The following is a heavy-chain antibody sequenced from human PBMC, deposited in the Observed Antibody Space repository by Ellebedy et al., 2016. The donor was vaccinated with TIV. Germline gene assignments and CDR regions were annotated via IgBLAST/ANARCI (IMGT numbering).Heavy chain of an antibody. CDR1: GFAFSRYP. J-gene: IGHJ4*02. Sequence: GGSLRLSXAASGFAFSRYPMNWVRQAPGKGLEWVSGISAYGDNTYYADSVKGRFTISRDNSKNTLYLQMNSLRAEDTAVYYCAGGSGSLGGYWGQGTLVTVSS. D-gene: IGHD3-10*01. V-gene: IGHV3-23*01. CDR3: AGGSGSLGGY. CDR2: ISAYGDNT.